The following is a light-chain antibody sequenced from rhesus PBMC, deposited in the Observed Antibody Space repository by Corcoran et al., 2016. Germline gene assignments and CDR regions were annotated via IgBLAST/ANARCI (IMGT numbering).Light chain of an antibody. CDR3: QQYNNWWT. V-gene: IGKV3-35*01. Sequence: EIVMTQSPATLSLSPGERATLSCRASQSVSNNLAWYQQKPGQSPRLLIYYASNRATGIPDRFSGSGSGKDVTLTISSLESEDVGIYYCQQYNNWWTFGRGTKVEVK. CDR1: QSVSNN. CDR2: YAS. J-gene: IGKJ1*01.